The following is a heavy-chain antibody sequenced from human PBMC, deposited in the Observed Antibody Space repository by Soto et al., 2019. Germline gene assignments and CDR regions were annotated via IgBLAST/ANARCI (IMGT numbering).Heavy chain of an antibody. V-gene: IGHV3-7*04. CDR3: ARDPYDSGGYAAFDI. CDR2: IQQDGSEK. J-gene: IGHJ3*02. D-gene: IGHD3-22*01. CDR1: GISLSSSW. Sequence: GSLRLSCAASGISLSSSWMTWVRQAPGKGLEWVANIQQDGSEKHYVDSVRGRFTISRDNAKNSLYLQMNSLTAEDTAVYYCARDPYDSGGYAAFDIWGQGTMVTVS.